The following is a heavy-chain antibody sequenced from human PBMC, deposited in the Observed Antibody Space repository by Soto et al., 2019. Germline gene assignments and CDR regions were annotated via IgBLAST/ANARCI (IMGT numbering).Heavy chain of an antibody. CDR1: GYFFSRDYF. D-gene: IGHD6-13*01. J-gene: IGHJ4*02. CDR3: ARAAYGSSTLFDY. Sequence: PSETLSLTCAVSGYFFSRDYFWGWIRQPPGKGLEWIGSVYQSGSTYYNPSLKSRVSTSVDTSKNQFSLKLSSVTAADTAVYYCARAAYGSSTLFDYWGRGALVTVSS. V-gene: IGHV4-38-2*01. CDR2: VYQSGST.